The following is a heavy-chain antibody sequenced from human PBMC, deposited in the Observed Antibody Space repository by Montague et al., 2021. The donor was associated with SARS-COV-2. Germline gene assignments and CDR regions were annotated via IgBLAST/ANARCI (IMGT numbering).Heavy chain of an antibody. Sequence: SETLSLTCIVSGESIDRDTYYWGWIRQSPGKGLGWIGSLSSSGSTYYNPSLRRRVTIPMDTSKNHFSLKVNSVTATDTAVYFCARPGGVSGWFYFDDWGQGTLVSVSS. V-gene: IGHV4-39*02. CDR3: ARPGGVSGWFYFDD. D-gene: IGHD6-19*01. CDR1: GESIDRDTYY. CDR2: LSSSGST. J-gene: IGHJ4*02.